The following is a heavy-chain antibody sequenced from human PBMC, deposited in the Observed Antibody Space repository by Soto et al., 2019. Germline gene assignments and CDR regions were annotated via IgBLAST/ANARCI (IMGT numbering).Heavy chain of an antibody. CDR2: IWYDGSNK. V-gene: IGHV3-33*01. CDR1: GFTFSSYG. D-gene: IGHD4-4*01. J-gene: IGHJ4*02. CDR3: ARDRSNYYYFDY. Sequence: VQLVESGGGVVQPGRSLRLSCAASGFTFSSYGMHWVRQAPGKGLEWVAVIWYDGSNKYYADSVKGRFTISRDNSKNTLYLQMNSLRAEDTAVYYCARDRSNYYYFDYWGQGTLVTVSS.